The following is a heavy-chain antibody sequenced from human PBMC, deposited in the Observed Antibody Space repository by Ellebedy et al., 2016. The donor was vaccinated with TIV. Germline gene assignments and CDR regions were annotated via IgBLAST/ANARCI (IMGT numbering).Heavy chain of an antibody. V-gene: IGHV3-72*01. Sequence: GGSLRLXXAASGFSFSDYYMEWVRQVPGKGLEWVGRSRNKANGYNTVYAVSVEGRFTISRDESKKSLYLQMNSLKTEDTAVYYCARGPPGMVPAGNNAYYHPMDVWGQGTPVTVSS. CDR3: ARGPPGMVPAGNNAYYHPMDV. D-gene: IGHD2-2*01. CDR1: GFSFSDYY. CDR2: SRNKANGYNT. J-gene: IGHJ6*02.